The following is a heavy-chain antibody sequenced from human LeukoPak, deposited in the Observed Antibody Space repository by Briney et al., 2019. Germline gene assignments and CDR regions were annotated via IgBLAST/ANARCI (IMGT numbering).Heavy chain of an antibody. J-gene: IGHJ5*02. CDR2: IYTSGST. V-gene: IGHV4-4*07. Sequence: SETLSLTCTVSGGSISSYYWSWIRQPAGKRLEWIGRIYTSGSTNYNPSLKSRVTISVDTSKDQFSLKLSSVTAADTAVYYCARAGGRSIRYCSGGSCYASAWFDPWGQGTLVTVSS. CDR3: ARAGGRSIRYCSGGSCYASAWFDP. CDR1: GGSISSYY. D-gene: IGHD2-15*01.